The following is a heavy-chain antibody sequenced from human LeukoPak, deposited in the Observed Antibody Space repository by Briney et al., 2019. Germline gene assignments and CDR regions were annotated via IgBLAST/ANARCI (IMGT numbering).Heavy chain of an antibody. J-gene: IGHJ4*02. Sequence: GAYLKISXKGSGYSFTSYWIGWVRQMPGKGLEWMGIIYPGDADTRYSPSFQGQVTISADKPISTAYQQWSSLKASDTAMYYCARRDGGAVAGVYYFDYWGQGTLVTVSS. V-gene: IGHV5-51*01. D-gene: IGHD6-19*01. CDR3: ARRDGGAVAGVYYFDY. CDR1: GYSFTSYW. CDR2: IYPGDADT.